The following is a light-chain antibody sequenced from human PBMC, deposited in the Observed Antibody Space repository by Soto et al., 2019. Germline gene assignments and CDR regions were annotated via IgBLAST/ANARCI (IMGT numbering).Light chain of an antibody. CDR1: QTVTSSC. CDR3: QQYGSSPGT. Sequence: EIVLTQSPGTLSLSPGDRATLSCRATQTVTSSCLAWYQQKPGQAPRLLIYGASSRATGIPDRFSGSGSGTNFTLTIRRLETEDFAVYHCQQYGSSPGTFGQGTRVQIK. J-gene: IGKJ1*01. CDR2: GAS. V-gene: IGKV3-20*01.